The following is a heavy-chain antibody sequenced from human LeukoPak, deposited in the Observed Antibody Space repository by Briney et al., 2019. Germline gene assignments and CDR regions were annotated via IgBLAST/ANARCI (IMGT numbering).Heavy chain of an antibody. CDR3: ARVMMGATVTTFHYYCMDV. J-gene: IGHJ6*03. D-gene: IGHD4-11*01. V-gene: IGHV3-9*01. CDR2: ISWNSGSI. CDR1: GFTFDDYA. Sequence: GRSLRLSCAASGFTFDDYAMHWVRQAPGKGLEWVSGISWNSGSIGYADSVKGRFTISRDNAKNALYLQMNSLRAEDTAIYYCARVMMGATVTTFHYYCMDVWGVGTTVTVSS.